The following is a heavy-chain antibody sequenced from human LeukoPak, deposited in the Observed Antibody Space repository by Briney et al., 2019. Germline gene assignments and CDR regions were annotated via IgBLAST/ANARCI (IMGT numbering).Heavy chain of an antibody. CDR2: ISCKSGGT. CDR3: ARDYFDVAFDP. V-gene: IGHV1-2*02. J-gene: IGHJ5*02. Sequence: ASVNVSRKASGYPFSDSYLHWVRQAPGQGLEWMGWISCKSGGTSYAQKFQGRVTMTRDTSITTAYMELSRLTSDDTAIYYCARDYFDVAFDPWGQGTLVTVSA. CDR1: GYPFSDSY. D-gene: IGHD2/OR15-2a*01.